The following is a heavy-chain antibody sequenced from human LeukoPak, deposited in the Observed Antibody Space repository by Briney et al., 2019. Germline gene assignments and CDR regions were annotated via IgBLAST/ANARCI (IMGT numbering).Heavy chain of an antibody. CDR1: GYTFTGYH. CDR3: AKTDARSSSYYYTLDV. J-gene: IGHJ6*02. CDR2: INPNSGDT. V-gene: IGHV1-2*02. Sequence: GASVKVSCKASGYTFTGYHMHWVRQAPGQGLEWPGWINPNSGDTSYAQKFQGRVTMTRDTSISTAYMELSSLRSDDTAVYYCAKTDARSSSYYYTLDVWGQGTTVTVSS.